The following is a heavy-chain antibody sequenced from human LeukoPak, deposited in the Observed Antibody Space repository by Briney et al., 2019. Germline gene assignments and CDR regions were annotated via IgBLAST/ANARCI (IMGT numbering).Heavy chain of an antibody. Sequence: SETLSLTCTVSGGSISSSSYYWGWIRQPPGKGLEWIGSIHYSGSSYYNPSLKSRVTISVDMSKSQFSLKLSSVTAADTAVYYCALGTQVMTAPFDYWGQGNLVTVSS. D-gene: IGHD2-21*02. CDR1: GGSISSSSYY. CDR2: IHYSGSS. CDR3: ALGTQVMTAPFDY. V-gene: IGHV4-39*07. J-gene: IGHJ4*02.